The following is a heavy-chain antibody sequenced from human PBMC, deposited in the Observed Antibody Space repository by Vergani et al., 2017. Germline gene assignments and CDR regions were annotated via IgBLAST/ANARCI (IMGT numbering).Heavy chain of an antibody. D-gene: IGHD3-3*01. CDR1: GGSISSSSYY. J-gene: IGHJ4*02. Sequence: QLQLQESGPGLVKPSETLSLTCTVSGGSISSSSYYWGWIRQPPGKGLEWIGSIYYSGSTYYNPSLKSRVTISVDTSTNQFSLTLSSVTAADTAVYYCARRRGKYYDFWSGYYTIDYWGQGTLVTVSS. V-gene: IGHV4-39*01. CDR3: ARRRGKYYDFWSGYYTIDY. CDR2: IYYSGST.